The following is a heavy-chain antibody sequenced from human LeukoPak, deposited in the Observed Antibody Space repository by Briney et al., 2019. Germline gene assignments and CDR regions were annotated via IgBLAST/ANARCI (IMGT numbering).Heavy chain of an antibody. J-gene: IGHJ4*02. CDR2: ISGSGGST. D-gene: IGHD5-12*01. Sequence: GGSLSLSCAASGFTFSSYAMSWVRPAPGKGLEWVSAISGSGGSTYYADSVKGRFTISRDNSKNTLYLQMNSLRAEDTAVYYCAKHRGSSGADARPAEYWGQGTRVTVSS. CDR1: GFTFSSYA. CDR3: AKHRGSSGADARPAEY. V-gene: IGHV3-23*01.